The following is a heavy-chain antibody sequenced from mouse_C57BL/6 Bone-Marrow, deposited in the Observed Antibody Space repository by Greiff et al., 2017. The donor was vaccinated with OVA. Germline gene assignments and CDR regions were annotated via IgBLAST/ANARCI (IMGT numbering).Heavy chain of an antibody. D-gene: IGHD2-3*01. CDR1: GYTFTDYN. CDR2: IHPSDSDA. CDR3: AIAGYYDWYFDV. Sequence: EVKLMESGPELVKPGASVKIPCKASGYTFTDYNMDWVKQSHGKSLEWIGRIHPSDSDANYNQKFKGKATLTVDKSSSTAYMQLSSLTSEDSAVYYCAIAGYYDWYFDVWGTGTTVTVSS. V-gene: IGHV1-18*01. J-gene: IGHJ1*03.